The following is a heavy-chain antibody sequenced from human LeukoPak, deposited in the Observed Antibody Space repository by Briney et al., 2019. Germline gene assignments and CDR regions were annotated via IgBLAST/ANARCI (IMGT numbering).Heavy chain of an antibody. Sequence: PGGSLRLSCAAPGSTVSSKYMSWVRQAPGKGLEWVAVISYDGSNKYYADSVKGRFTISRDNSKNTLYLQMNSLRAEDTAVYYCARAGLYSSSWLGNYFDYWGQGTLVTVSS. J-gene: IGHJ4*02. CDR2: ISYDGSNK. D-gene: IGHD6-13*01. CDR3: ARAGLYSSSWLGNYFDY. CDR1: GSTVSSKY. V-gene: IGHV3-30-3*01.